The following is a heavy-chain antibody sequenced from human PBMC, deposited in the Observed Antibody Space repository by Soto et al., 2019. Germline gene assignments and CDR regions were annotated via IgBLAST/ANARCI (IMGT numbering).Heavy chain of an antibody. CDR3: ARVLRGWFDP. J-gene: IGHJ5*02. CDR2: ISHSGIT. V-gene: IGHV4-4*02. CDR1: GGSITSANW. Sequence: SETLSLTCAVSGGSITSANWWTWVRQPPGGGLEWIGEISHSGITNYKASLKSRVAMSVDKTKNDVSLKLTSVTAADTAVYYCARVLRGWFDPWGQGTPVTVSS.